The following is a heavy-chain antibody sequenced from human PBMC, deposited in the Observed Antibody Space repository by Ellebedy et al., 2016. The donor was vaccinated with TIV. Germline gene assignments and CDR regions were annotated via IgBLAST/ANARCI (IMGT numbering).Heavy chain of an antibody. V-gene: IGHV3-33*01. J-gene: IGHJ6*02. CDR3: AREVGGGQGDMEV. CDR1: GFTFTNYH. CDR2: IWSDGSLG. D-gene: IGHD1-26*01. Sequence: GESLKISCAAPGFTFTNYHMHWVRQAPGKGLEWVALIWSDGSLGYYADSVKGRFTLSRDSSENTVYLHLNSLRADDTAVYYCAREVGGGQGDMEVWGQGTTVTVSS.